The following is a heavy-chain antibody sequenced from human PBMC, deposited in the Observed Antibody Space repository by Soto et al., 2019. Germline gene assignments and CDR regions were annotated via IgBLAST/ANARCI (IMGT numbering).Heavy chain of an antibody. V-gene: IGHV4-39*01. D-gene: IGHD6-19*01. CDR1: GDSISSSNYF. J-gene: IGHJ4*02. CDR3: ARRYGWLYFDY. CDR2: IFYIGST. Sequence: SETLSLTCTVSGDSISSSNYFWGWIRQPPGKGLEWIGTIFYIGSTYYNPSLKSRVTISVDTSKNQFSLRLTSVTAADTALYYCARRYGWLYFDYWGQGSLVTVSS.